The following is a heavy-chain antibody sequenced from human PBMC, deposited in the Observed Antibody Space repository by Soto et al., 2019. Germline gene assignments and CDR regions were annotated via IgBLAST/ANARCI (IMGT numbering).Heavy chain of an antibody. V-gene: IGHV1-2*02. CDR3: ARIKWGPDYYSGMDV. CDR1: GYTFSDYF. D-gene: IGHD1-26*01. CDR2: INPKTAAT. Sequence: ASVKVSCKASGYTFSDYFIQWLRQAPGQGLEWVAWINPKTAATNYAKKFQDRVTLTSDTSFSTAYLELTRLRPDDTALYYCARIKWGPDYYSGMDVWGQGTAVTVSS. J-gene: IGHJ6*02.